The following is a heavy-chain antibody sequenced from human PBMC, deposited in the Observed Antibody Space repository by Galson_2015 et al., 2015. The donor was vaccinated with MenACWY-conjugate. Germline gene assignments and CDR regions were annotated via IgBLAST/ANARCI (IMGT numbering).Heavy chain of an antibody. CDR3: TKDSYGGCPVRGFDM. V-gene: IGHV3-49*03. Sequence: SLRLSCAASGFTFGDYSMSWFRQAPGKGLEWVGFISNKAHGETTEYAASVKGRFTISRDDWKSIAYLQMNSLNTEDTALYYCTKDSYGGCPVRGFDMWGQGTMVTVSS. CDR1: GFTFGDYS. CDR2: ISNKAHGETT. D-gene: IGHD2-15*01. J-gene: IGHJ3*02.